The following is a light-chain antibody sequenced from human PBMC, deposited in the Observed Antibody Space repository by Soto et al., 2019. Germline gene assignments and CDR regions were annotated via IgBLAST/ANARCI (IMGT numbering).Light chain of an antibody. CDR3: HQYHSPPQT. J-gene: IGKJ2*01. V-gene: IGKV3-20*01. CDR2: AAS. CDR1: QSVRSSH. Sequence: VWAQSASTLSLSPGARATLSGGASQSVRSSHLAWYQQMPGQAPRLLIYAASYRATGISDKFSGSGSGTDFSLTISRLEPEDSAVYYCHQYHSPPQTFGQGTKVDIK.